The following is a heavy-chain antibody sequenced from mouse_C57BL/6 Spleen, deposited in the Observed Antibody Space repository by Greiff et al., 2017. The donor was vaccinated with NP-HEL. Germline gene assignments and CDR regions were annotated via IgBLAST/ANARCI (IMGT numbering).Heavy chain of an antibody. J-gene: IGHJ3*01. CDR1: GFTFSSYA. V-gene: IGHV5S21*01. Sequence: EVMLVESGEGLVKPGGSLKLSCAASGFTFSSYAMSWVRQTPEKRLEWVAYISSGGDYIYYADTVKGRFTISRDNARNTLFLQMTSLRSEDTAMYYCATGRGAWFAYWGQGTLVTVSA. CDR3: ATGRGAWFAY. CDR2: ISSGGDYI.